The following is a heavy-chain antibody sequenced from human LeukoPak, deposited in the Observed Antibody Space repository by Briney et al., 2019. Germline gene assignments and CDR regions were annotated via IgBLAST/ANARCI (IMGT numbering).Heavy chain of an antibody. CDR3: ARAATGGDYGYNWFDP. CDR1: GGTFSSYA. V-gene: IGHV1-69*13. CDR2: IIPIFGTA. J-gene: IGHJ5*02. Sequence: SVKVSCKASGGTFSSYAISWVRQAPGQGLEWMGGIIPIFGTANYAQKFQGRVTIAADESTSTAYMELSSLRSEDTAVYYCARAATGGDYGYNWFDPWGQGTLVTVSS. D-gene: IGHD4-17*01.